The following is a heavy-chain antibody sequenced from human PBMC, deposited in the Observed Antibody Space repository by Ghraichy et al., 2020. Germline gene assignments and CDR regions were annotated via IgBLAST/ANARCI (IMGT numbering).Heavy chain of an antibody. CDR3: ASHYGSRSYYSYMDV. J-gene: IGHJ6*03. CDR2: MYYSGST. D-gene: IGHD3-10*01. V-gene: IGHV4-59*01. Sequence: SETLSLTCIVSGGSISSYYWSWIRQAPGKGLEWIGFMYYSGSTNYNPSLKSRVTISVDTSKNQFSLKLSSVTAADTAVYYWASHYGSRSYYSYMDVWGKGTTVTISS. CDR1: GGSISSYY.